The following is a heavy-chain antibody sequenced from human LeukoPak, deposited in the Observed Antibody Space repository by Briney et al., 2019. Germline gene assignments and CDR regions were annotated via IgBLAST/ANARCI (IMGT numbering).Heavy chain of an antibody. CDR3: ARAEYYDILTGYD. CDR1: GFTFSSYS. D-gene: IGHD3-9*01. V-gene: IGHV3-21*01. Sequence: GGSLRLSCAASGFTFSSYSMNWVRQAPGKGPEWVSSISSSSSYIYYADSVKGRFTISRDNAKNSLYLQMNSLRAEDTAVYYCARAEYYDILTGYDWGQGTLVTVSS. J-gene: IGHJ4*02. CDR2: ISSSSSYI.